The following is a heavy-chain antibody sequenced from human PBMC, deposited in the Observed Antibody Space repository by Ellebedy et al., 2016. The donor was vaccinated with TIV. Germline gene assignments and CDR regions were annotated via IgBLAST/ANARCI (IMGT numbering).Heavy chain of an antibody. J-gene: IGHJ4*02. D-gene: IGHD6-19*01. CDR3: ARGGRDQWLIDY. Sequence: GESLKISCAASGFTFSSYTMNWVRQAQGKGLVWVSRINRDGSSANYADSVKGRFRISRDNSKNTLYVQMNGLRAEDTAVDYCARGGRDQWLIDYWGQGTLVTVSS. CDR1: GFTFSSYT. CDR2: INRDGSSA. V-gene: IGHV3-74*01.